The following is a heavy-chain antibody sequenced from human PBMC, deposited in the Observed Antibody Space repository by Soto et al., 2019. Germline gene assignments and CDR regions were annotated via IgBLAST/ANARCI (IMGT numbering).Heavy chain of an antibody. V-gene: IGHV3-33*06. CDR1: GFTFSNAW. CDR3: AKPIDQWITRGATGYYGVDV. J-gene: IGHJ6*02. Sequence: GGSLRLSCAASGFTFSNAWMSWVRQAPGKGLEWVAVIWYDGSNKYYADSVKGRFTISRDNSKNTLYLQMNNLRAEDTAVYYCAKPIDQWITRGATGYYGVDVWGQGTTVTVSS. D-gene: IGHD3-10*01. CDR2: IWYDGSNK.